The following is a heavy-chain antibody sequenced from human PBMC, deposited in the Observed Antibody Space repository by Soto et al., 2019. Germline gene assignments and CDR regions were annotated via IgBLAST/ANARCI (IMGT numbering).Heavy chain of an antibody. CDR2: INHSGST. Sequence: PSETLSLTWGVYGGSFSGYYWSWIRQPPGKGLEWIGEINHSGSTNYNPSLKSRVTISVDTSKNQFCLKLSSVTAADTAVYYCARGNVNGDYFDYWGQGTLVTVSS. CDR1: GGSFSGYY. CDR3: ARGNVNGDYFDY. J-gene: IGHJ4*02. V-gene: IGHV4-34*01. D-gene: IGHD4-17*01.